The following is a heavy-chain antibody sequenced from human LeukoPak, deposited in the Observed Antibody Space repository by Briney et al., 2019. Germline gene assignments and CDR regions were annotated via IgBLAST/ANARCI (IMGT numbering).Heavy chain of an antibody. CDR3: ALGSVPATYYYYYMDV. J-gene: IGHJ6*03. CDR2: IYYSGST. D-gene: IGHD2-2*01. V-gene: IGHV4-59*07. Sequence: SDTLSLTCTVSGGSISSYYWSWIRQPPAKGLEWIGYIYYSGSTNYNPSLKSRVTISVDTSKNQFSLKLSSVTAADTAVYYCALGSVPATYYYYYMDVWGKGTTVTVSS. CDR1: GGSISSYY.